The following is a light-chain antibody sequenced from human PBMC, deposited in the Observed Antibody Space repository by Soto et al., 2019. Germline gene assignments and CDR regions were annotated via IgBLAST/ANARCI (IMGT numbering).Light chain of an antibody. CDR3: QQYGGSPLVT. CDR2: GAS. J-gene: IGKJ4*01. CDR1: QSISSGY. Sequence: ETVLTQSPGTLSLSPGERATLSCRASQSISSGYLAWYQQRPGQAPRLLISGASNRATGIPDRLSGSGSGTDFTLAIFRLEPEDFAVYYCQQYGGSPLVTFGGGTNVEIK. V-gene: IGKV3-20*01.